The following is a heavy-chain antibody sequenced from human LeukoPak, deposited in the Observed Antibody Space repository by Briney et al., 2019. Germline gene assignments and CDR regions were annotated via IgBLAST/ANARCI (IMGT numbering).Heavy chain of an antibody. CDR1: GFTFSSYW. J-gene: IGHJ6*03. CDR3: AREDIVVVPAAEGDYYYYMDV. V-gene: IGHV3-7*01. D-gene: IGHD2-2*01. CDR2: IKQDGSEK. Sequence: PGGSLRLSCAASGFTFSSYWMSWVRQAPGKGLEWVANIKQDGSEKYYVDSVKGRFTISRDNAKNSLYLQMNSLRAEDTAVYYCAREDIVVVPAAEGDYYYYMDVWGKGTTVTVSS.